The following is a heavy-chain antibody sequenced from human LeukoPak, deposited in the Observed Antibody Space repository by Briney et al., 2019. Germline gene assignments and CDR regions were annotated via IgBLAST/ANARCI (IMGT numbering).Heavy chain of an antibody. CDR2: INHSGST. V-gene: IGHV4-34*01. CDR1: GFTFSSYA. D-gene: IGHD3-22*01. CDR3: ARGRDSSGSSYDAFDI. Sequence: PGGSLRLSCAASGFTFSSYAMSWVRQAPGKGLEWIGEINHSGSTNYNPSLKSRVTISVDTSKNQFSLKLSSVTAADTAVYYCARGRDSSGSSYDAFDIWGQGTMVTVSS. J-gene: IGHJ3*02.